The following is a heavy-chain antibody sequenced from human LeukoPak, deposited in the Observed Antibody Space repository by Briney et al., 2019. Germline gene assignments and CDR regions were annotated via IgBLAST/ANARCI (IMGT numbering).Heavy chain of an antibody. CDR2: FDPEQAKT. V-gene: IGHV1-24*01. CDR3: ATRSGDFWSGYEN. Sequence: ASVKLSCKVSGNSLTDLNIQWVRQASGRGLEGRGGFDPEQAKTVYAENLRGRVIMTEDPSTDTAYMELSSLRSEDTAIYYCATRSGDFWSGYENWGQGTLVIVSS. CDR1: GNSLTDLN. J-gene: IGHJ4*02. D-gene: IGHD3-3*01.